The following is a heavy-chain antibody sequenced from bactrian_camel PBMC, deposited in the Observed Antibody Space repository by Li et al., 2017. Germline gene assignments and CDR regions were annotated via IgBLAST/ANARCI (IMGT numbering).Heavy chain of an antibody. J-gene: IGHJ4*01. CDR3: AYEEAACCGDYSATYDYSS. CDR2: SYPGAGVT. V-gene: IGHV3S40*01. Sequence: VQLVESGGGSVQAGGSLRISCAVSGYNSNVNCMGWVRQAPGKGREGVAASYPGAGVTDYVDSVKGRFTISQDNAEDTVYLQMNNLKPEDTARYYCAYEEAACCGDYSATYDYSSRGQGTQVTVS. D-gene: IGHD4*01. CDR1: GYNSNVNC.